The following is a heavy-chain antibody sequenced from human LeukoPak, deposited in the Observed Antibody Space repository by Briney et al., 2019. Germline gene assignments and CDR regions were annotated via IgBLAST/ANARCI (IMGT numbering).Heavy chain of an antibody. CDR1: GYTFTDYY. D-gene: IGHD1-26*01. CDR2: VDPEDGET. CDR3: ATKKEPYDAFDI. J-gene: IGHJ3*02. Sequence: ASVKISCKVSGYTFTDYYMHWVQQAPGKGLEWMGLVDPEDGETIYAEKFQGRATITADTSTDTAYMELSSLRSEDTAVYYCATKKEPYDAFDIWGQGTMVTVSS. V-gene: IGHV1-69-2*01.